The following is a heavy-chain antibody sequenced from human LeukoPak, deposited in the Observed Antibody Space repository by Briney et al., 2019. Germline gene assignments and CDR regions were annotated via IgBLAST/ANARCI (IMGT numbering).Heavy chain of an antibody. V-gene: IGHV3-23*01. Sequence: GSLRLSCAASGFTFSSYTMSWVRQAPGRGLEWVSVISGSGTNTYYADSVKGRFTISRDNSKSTLYPQMNSLRAEDTAVYYCARGGVSVGGNFDYWGQGTLVTVSS. CDR2: ISGSGTNT. D-gene: IGHD4-23*01. CDR3: ARGGVSVGGNFDY. CDR1: GFTFSSYT. J-gene: IGHJ4*02.